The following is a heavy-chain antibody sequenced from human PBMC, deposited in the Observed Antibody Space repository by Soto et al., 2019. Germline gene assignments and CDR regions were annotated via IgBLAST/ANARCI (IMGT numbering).Heavy chain of an antibody. Sequence: QLQLQESGSGQVKPSQTLSLTCAVSGGSISSGGYSWSWIRQPPGKGLEWIGYIYHSGSTYYNPSLKSRVTISVDRSKNQFSLKLSSVTAADTAVYYCARAVAMAGDWATYYFDYWGQGTLVTVSS. D-gene: IGHD5-18*01. J-gene: IGHJ4*02. V-gene: IGHV4-30-2*01. CDR1: GGSISSGGYS. CDR3: ARAVAMAGDWATYYFDY. CDR2: IYHSGST.